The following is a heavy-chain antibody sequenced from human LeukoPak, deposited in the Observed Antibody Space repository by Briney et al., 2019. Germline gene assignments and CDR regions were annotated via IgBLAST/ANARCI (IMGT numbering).Heavy chain of an antibody. CDR2: INPNSGGT. J-gene: IGHJ5*02. CDR3: AGTPYYDFWSGYYSASFDP. Sequence: ASVKVSCKASGYTFTGYYMHWVRQAPGQGLEWMGWINPNSGGTNYAQKFQGRVTMTRDTSISTAYMELSRLRSDDTAVYYCAGTPYYDFWSGYYSASFDPWGQGTLVTVSS. D-gene: IGHD3-3*01. CDR1: GYTFTGYY. V-gene: IGHV1-2*02.